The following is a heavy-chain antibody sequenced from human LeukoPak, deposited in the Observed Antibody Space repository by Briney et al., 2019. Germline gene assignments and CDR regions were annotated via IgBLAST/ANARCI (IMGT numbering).Heavy chain of an antibody. Sequence: SETLSLTCAVYGGSFSGYYWSWIRQPPGKGLEWIGEINHSGSTNYNPSLKSRVTISVDTSKNQFSLKLSSVTAADAAVYYCARDLIGGGWFDPWGQGTLVTVSS. CDR3: ARDLIGGGWFDP. CDR2: INHSGST. D-gene: IGHD3-22*01. CDR1: GGSFSGYY. J-gene: IGHJ5*02. V-gene: IGHV4-34*01.